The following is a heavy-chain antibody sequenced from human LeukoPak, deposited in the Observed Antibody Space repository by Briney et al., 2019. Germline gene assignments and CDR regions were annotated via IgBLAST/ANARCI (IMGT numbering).Heavy chain of an antibody. CDR1: GGSISSYY. CDR2: IYTSGST. CDR3: ARDRYYYDSSSYRFDY. J-gene: IGHJ4*02. V-gene: IGHV4-4*07. D-gene: IGHD3-22*01. Sequence: KPSATLSLTCSVSGGSISSYYWSWIRQPAGKGLEWIGRIYTSGSTNYNPSLKSRVTMSVDTSKNQFSLKLSSVTAADTAVYYCARDRYYYDSSSYRFDYWGRGTLVTVSS.